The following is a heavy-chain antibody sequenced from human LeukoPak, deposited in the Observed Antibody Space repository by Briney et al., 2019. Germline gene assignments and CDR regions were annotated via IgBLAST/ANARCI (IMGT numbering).Heavy chain of an antibody. CDR1: GGSISSYY. Sequence: SETLSLTCTVSGGSISSYYWSWIRQPPGKGLEWIGYIYYSGSTNYNPSLKSRVTISVDTSKNQFSLKLSSVTAADTAVYYCARAVLGYYYGSGRPGVFDYWGQGTLVTVSS. J-gene: IGHJ4*02. V-gene: IGHV4-59*01. CDR3: ARAVLGYYYGSGRPGVFDY. CDR2: IYYSGST. D-gene: IGHD3-10*01.